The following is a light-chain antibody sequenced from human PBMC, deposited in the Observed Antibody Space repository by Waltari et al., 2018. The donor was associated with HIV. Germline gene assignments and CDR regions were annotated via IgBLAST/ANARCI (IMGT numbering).Light chain of an antibody. Sequence: EIVLTQSPATLSLSPGERATLSCGASQSLSGSYLAWYQQKPGLAPRLLIYDVSNRSTGVPDRFSGGGSGTDFTLTISRLEPEDFAVYYCQHYDTSPPWTFGQGTKVGIK. J-gene: IGKJ1*01. CDR3: QHYDTSPPWT. V-gene: IGKV3D-20*01. CDR2: DVS. CDR1: QSLSGSY.